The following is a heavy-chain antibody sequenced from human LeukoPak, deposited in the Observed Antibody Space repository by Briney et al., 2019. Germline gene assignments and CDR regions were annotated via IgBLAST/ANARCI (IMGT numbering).Heavy chain of an antibody. CDR3: ARAVGYDILTGYTHNWFDP. D-gene: IGHD3-9*01. CDR2: IYTSGST. V-gene: IGHV4-4*07. Sequence: PSETLSLTCTVSGGSISYYYWSWIRQPAGKGLEWIGRIYTSGSTNYNPSLKSRVTMSVDTSKNQFSLKLSSVTAADTAVYYCARAVGYDILTGYTHNWFDPWGQGTLVTVSS. J-gene: IGHJ5*02. CDR1: GGSISYYY.